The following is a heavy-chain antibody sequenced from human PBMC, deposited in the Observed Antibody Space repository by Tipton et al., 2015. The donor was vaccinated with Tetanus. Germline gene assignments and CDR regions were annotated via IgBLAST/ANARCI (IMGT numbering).Heavy chain of an antibody. CDR3: ARRLGPYTGDQIWHFDL. J-gene: IGHJ2*01. Sequence: QSGPEVKKPGESLKISCQGSGYSFNIYWIAWVRQMPGKGLEWMGIIYPGDSDTTYSPSLQGQVTISADRSINTAYLQWSSLKASDTATYYCARRLGPYTGDQIWHFDLWGRGTLVTVSS. V-gene: IGHV5-51*01. D-gene: IGHD7-27*01. CDR2: IYPGDSDT. CDR1: GYSFNIYW.